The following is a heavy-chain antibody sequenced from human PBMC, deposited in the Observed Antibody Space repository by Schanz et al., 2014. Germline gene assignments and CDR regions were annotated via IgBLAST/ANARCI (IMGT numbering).Heavy chain of an antibody. CDR2: ISVYTGNT. Sequence: QVQLVQSGAEVKKPGASVRVSCKASGYTFTTYAMSWVRQAPGQGLEWVGWISVYTGNTKYGQKVQGRVTMTADTSTNSAYMEVRSLGSDDTAVCYCAKAEYGVLRDSYSGLDPWGQGTLVTVSA. V-gene: IGHV1-18*01. D-gene: IGHD2-21*02. J-gene: IGHJ5*02. CDR3: AKAEYGVLRDSYSGLDP. CDR1: GYTFTTYA.